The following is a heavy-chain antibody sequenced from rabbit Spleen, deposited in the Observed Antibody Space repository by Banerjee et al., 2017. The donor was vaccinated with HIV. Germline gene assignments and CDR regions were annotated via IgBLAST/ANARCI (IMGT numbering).Heavy chain of an antibody. Sequence: QSLEESGGGLVQPEGSLTLTCTASGFSFNDDYYVCWVRQAPGKGLECIACIYAGSSGSTYYASWAKGRFTISKTSSTTVTLQMTSLTAADTATYFCARGSATMTMVITGWYFTLWGPCTLVTVS. J-gene: IGHJ4*01. CDR2: IYAGSSGST. V-gene: IGHV1S40*01. CDR3: ARGSATMTMVITGWYFTL. CDR1: GFSFNDDYY. D-gene: IGHD2-1*01.